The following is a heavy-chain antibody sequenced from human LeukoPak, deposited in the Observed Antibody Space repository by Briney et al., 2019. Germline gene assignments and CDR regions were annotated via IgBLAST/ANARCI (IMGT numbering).Heavy chain of an antibody. J-gene: IGHJ6*03. Sequence: ASVKVSCKASGYTFTSYDINWVRQATGQGLEWMGWMNPNSGNTGYAQKFQGRVTMTRNTSISTAYMELSSLRSEDTAVYYCARTPMVRGVMGYYYYYMDVWGKGTTVTISS. CDR2: MNPNSGNT. CDR3: ARTPMVRGVMGYYYYYMDV. V-gene: IGHV1-8*01. CDR1: GYTFTSYD. D-gene: IGHD3-10*01.